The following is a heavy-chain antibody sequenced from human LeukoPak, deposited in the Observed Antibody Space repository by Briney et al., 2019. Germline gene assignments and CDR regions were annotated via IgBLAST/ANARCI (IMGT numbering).Heavy chain of an antibody. CDR3: AKETSPVTQRFDN. Sequence: GGSLRLSCAASGFSGYTISSYAMSWVRQTPGKGLEWVSSISGRGDSTYSADSVTGRFTISRDNSQNTLYLQMNSLRAEDTAVYYCAKETSPVTQRFDNWGQGTLVTVSS. CDR1: GFSGYTISSYA. V-gene: IGHV3-23*01. CDR2: ISGRGDST. D-gene: IGHD4-23*01. J-gene: IGHJ4*02.